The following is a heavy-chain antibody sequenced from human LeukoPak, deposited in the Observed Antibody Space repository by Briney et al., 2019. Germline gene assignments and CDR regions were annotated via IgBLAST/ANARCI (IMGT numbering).Heavy chain of an antibody. Sequence: ASVKVSCKASGYTFTSYGISWVRQAPGQGLEWMGIINPSGGSTSYAQKFQGRVTMTRDTSTSTVYMELSSLRSEDTAVYYCARAGEPAARSHPYYFDYWGQGTLVTVSS. CDR2: INPSGGST. J-gene: IGHJ4*02. CDR1: GYTFTSYG. V-gene: IGHV1-46*01. CDR3: ARAGEPAARSHPYYFDY. D-gene: IGHD2-2*01.